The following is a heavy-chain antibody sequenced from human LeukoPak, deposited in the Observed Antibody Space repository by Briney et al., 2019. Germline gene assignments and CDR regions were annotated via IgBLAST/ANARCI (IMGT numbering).Heavy chain of an antibody. CDR1: GFTFSNAW. Sequence: GGSPRLSCAASGFTFSNAWMSWVRQAPGEGLEWGGRIKSKTDGGTTDYAAPVKGRFTISRDDSKNTLYLQMNSLKTEDTAVYYCTTDPIAAPHNILDYWGQGTLVTVSS. D-gene: IGHD6-6*01. CDR3: TTDPIAAPHNILDY. CDR2: IKSKTDGGTT. V-gene: IGHV3-15*01. J-gene: IGHJ4*02.